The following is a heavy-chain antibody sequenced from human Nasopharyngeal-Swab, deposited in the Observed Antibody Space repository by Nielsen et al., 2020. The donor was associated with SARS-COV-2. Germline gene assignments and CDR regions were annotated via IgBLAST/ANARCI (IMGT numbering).Heavy chain of an antibody. Sequence: GESLKISCASSGFTFSDYSMSLIRQAPGKGLEWVSYISRSDTIYYGDSVRGRFTISRDNAKNLLYLQLNSLRAEDTAVYYCARDLRIHGSGSYFHTYYGMDVWGQGTTVIVSS. CDR3: ARDLRIHGSGSYFHTYYGMDV. V-gene: IGHV3-11*01. CDR1: GFTFSDYS. D-gene: IGHD3-10*01. J-gene: IGHJ6*02. CDR2: ISRSDTI.